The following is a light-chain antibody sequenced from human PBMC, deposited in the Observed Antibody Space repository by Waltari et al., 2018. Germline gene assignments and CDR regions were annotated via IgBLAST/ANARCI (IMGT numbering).Light chain of an antibody. Sequence: QSALTQPPSASGSPEQSVTIPCTGTSSDVGRYDFASWYQQHPGRVPKLIIFDVTKRPSGVPDRFSGSKSANTASLTVSGLQAEDEADYYCCSFAESDTWVFGGGTKVTVL. V-gene: IGLV2-8*01. CDR3: CSFAESDTWV. CDR1: SSDVGRYDF. J-gene: IGLJ3*02. CDR2: DVT.